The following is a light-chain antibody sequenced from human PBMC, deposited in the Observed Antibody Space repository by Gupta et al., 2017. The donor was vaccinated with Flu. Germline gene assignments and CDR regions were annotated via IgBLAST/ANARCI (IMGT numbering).Light chain of an antibody. Sequence: QMTQSPSSLSASVGARVPITCRASQGINSYLASFQQKPGKAPESLIYAASTLQSGVPSRFRGSGSGTDFILTISSLQAEDSATYYCQQDKMYPLTLGGGTKVEIK. CDR3: QQDKMYPLT. CDR1: QGINSY. V-gene: IGKV1-16*01. J-gene: IGKJ4*02. CDR2: AAS.